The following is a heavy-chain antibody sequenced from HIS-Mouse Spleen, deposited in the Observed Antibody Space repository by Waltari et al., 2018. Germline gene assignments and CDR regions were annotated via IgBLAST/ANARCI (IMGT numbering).Heavy chain of an antibody. V-gene: IGHV3-30*18. CDR1: GFTFSSYG. CDR2: KSYDGRNK. CDR3: AKEYSSSHNWCDP. J-gene: IGHJ5*02. Sequence: QVQLVESGGGVVQPGRSLRLSCAASGFTFSSYGMHWVRQAPGKGLEWVAVKSYDGRNKYYADYVKGRFTISRDNSKSTLYLQVNSLRAEDTAVYYCAKEYSSSHNWCDPWGQGTLVTVSS. D-gene: IGHD6-13*01.